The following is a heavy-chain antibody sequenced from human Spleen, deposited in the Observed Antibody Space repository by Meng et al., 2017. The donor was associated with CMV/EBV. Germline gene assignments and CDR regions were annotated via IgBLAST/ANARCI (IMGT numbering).Heavy chain of an antibody. D-gene: IGHD3-10*01. Sequence: SLKISCAASGFTFDDYAMDWVRQAPGKGLEWVAGLNWNSGNIGYADSVKGRFTISRDNAKNSLYLQMNSLRAEDTARYYCAKSTRGTAFDIWGQGTMVTVSS. CDR2: LNWNSGNI. V-gene: IGHV3-9*01. J-gene: IGHJ3*02. CDR3: AKSTRGTAFDI. CDR1: GFTFDDYA.